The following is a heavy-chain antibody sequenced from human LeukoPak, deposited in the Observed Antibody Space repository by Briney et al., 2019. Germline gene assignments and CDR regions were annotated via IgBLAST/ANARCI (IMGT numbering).Heavy chain of an antibody. V-gene: IGHV1-2*02. D-gene: IGHD6-19*01. CDR2: INPNSGGT. CDR3: ARRGKYSSGWYVY. CDR1: GYTFTGYY. J-gene: IGHJ4*02. Sequence: GASVKVSCMASGYTFTGYYMHWVRQAPGQGLEWMGWINPNSGGTNYAQKFQGRVTMTRDTSISTAYMELSRLRSDDTAVYYCARRGKYSSGWYVYWGQGTLVTVSS.